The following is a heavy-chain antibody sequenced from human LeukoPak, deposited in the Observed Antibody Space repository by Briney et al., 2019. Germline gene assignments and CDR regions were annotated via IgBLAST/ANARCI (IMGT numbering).Heavy chain of an antibody. CDR1: GFTFSNAW. CDR3: ARGEGYKNPDLDY. V-gene: IGHV3-15*01. CDR2: IKSKTDGGTT. Sequence: GGSLRLSCAASGFTFSNAWMSWVRQAPGKGLEWVGRIKSKTDGGTTDYAAPVKGRFTISRDNAKNSLYLQMNSLRAEDTAVYYCARGEGYKNPDLDYWGQGTLVTVSS. D-gene: IGHD5-24*01. J-gene: IGHJ4*02.